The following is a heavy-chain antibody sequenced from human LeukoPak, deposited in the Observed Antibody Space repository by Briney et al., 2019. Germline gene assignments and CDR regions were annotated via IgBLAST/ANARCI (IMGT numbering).Heavy chain of an antibody. Sequence: ASVKVSCKASGYTFTSYGISWVRQAPGQGLEWMGWISAYNGNTNYAQKLQGRVTMTTDTSTSTAYMELRSLRSDDTAVYYCARDPGYYDSSGYLPNDVWGKGPRVTVSS. D-gene: IGHD3-22*01. V-gene: IGHV1-18*01. CDR2: ISAYNGNT. CDR1: GYTFTSYG. J-gene: IGHJ6*04. CDR3: ARDPGYYDSSGYLPNDV.